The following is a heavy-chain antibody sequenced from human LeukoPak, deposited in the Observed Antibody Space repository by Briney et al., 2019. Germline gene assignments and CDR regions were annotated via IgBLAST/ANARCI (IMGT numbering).Heavy chain of an antibody. J-gene: IGHJ4*02. D-gene: IGHD2-15*01. Sequence: GGTLRLSCTASGFTFSNHGMDWVRQAPGKGLEWVSGISPSGDITYYADSVKGRFTISRDNSKNTLYLQMNSLRAEDTAVYYCAKTASGGSCYLDYWGQGTLVTVSS. CDR3: AKTASGGSCYLDY. CDR2: ISPSGDIT. CDR1: GFTFSNHG. V-gene: IGHV3-23*01.